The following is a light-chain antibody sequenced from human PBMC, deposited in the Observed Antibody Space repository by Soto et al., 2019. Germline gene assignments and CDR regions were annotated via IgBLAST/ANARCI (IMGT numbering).Light chain of an antibody. CDR2: EVS. V-gene: IGLV2-8*02. CDR1: SSDVGGYNY. CDR3: SSYAGSNNPYV. J-gene: IGLJ1*01. Sequence: TGRTPPPSASRSAGDAVTITCTGTSSDVGGYNYVSWYQQHPGKAPKLMIYEVSKRPSGVPDRFSGSKSGNTASLTVSGLQAEDEADYYCSSYAGSNNPYVFGTGTKVTVL.